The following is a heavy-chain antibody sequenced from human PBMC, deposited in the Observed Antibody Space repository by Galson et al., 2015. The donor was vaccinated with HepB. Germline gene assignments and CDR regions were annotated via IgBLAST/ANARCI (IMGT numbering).Heavy chain of an antibody. V-gene: IGHV1-2*02. CDR2: INPNSGGT. CDR3: ARPPGGTNDLGPRYYYYYMDV. Sequence: SVKVSCKASGYTFTGYYMHWVRQAPGQGLEWMGWINPNSGGTNYAQKFQGRVTMTRDTSISTAYMELSRLRSDDTAVYYCARPPGGTNDLGPRYYYYYMDVWGKGTTVTVSS. D-gene: IGHD2-8*01. J-gene: IGHJ6*03. CDR1: GYTFTGYY.